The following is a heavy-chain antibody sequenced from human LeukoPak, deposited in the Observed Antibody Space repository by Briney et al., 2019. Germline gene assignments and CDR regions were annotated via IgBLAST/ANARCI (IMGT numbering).Heavy chain of an antibody. CDR3: ARDVLAAGLVDY. Sequence: GGSLRLSCAASGSTFSRFSMNWVRQAPGKGLEWVSSISSSSSYIYYADSVKGRFTISRDNAKNSLYLQMNSLRAEDTAVYYCARDVLAAGLVDYWGQGTLVTVSS. J-gene: IGHJ4*02. V-gene: IGHV3-21*01. D-gene: IGHD6-13*01. CDR2: ISSSSSYI. CDR1: GSTFSRFS.